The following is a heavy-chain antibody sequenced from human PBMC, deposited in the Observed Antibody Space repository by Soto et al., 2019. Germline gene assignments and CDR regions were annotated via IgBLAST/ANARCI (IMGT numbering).Heavy chain of an antibody. CDR3: AKDEIGVAGNSALDM. V-gene: IGHV3-9*01. Sequence: EVELVESGGGLVLPGGSLRLSCEASGFNFNNYAMHWVRQAPGKGLEWVSGISWTGENIVYADFVKGRFTISRDKSKSSLYLEMNSLRPEDTALYYCAKDEIGVAGNSALDMWGQGTMVTVSS. J-gene: IGHJ3*02. CDR1: GFNFNNYA. CDR2: ISWTGENI. D-gene: IGHD3-22*01.